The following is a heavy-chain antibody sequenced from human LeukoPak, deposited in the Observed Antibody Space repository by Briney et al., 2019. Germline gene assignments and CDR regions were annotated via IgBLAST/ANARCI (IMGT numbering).Heavy chain of an antibody. V-gene: IGHV4-4*09. CDR1: GGFSSSYY. Sequence: SETLSLTCSVSGGFSSSYYWSWIRQPPGKGLEWIGYIYTSGNSNYNPSLKSRVTISVDTSKNQFSLKLTSVTAADTAVYYCATCSSSRYANFDYWGQATLVTVSS. D-gene: IGHD6-13*01. CDR3: ATCSSSRYANFDY. J-gene: IGHJ4*02. CDR2: IYTSGNS.